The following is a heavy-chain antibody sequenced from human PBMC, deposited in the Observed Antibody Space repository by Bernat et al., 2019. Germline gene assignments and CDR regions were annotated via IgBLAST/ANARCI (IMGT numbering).Heavy chain of an antibody. CDR3: ASEMTTVTLGIFDY. Sequence: EVQLVESGGGLVQPGGSLRLSCAASGFTFSSYWMSWVRQAPGKGLEWVANIKQDGSEKYYVDSVEGRFTISRDNAKNSLYLQMNSLRAEDTAVYYCASEMTTVTLGIFDYWGQGTLVTVSS. CDR2: IKQDGSEK. CDR1: GFTFSSYW. D-gene: IGHD4-17*01. V-gene: IGHV3-7*03. J-gene: IGHJ4*02.